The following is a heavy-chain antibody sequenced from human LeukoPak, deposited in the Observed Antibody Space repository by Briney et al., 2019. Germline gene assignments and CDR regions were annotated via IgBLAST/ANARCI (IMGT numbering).Heavy chain of an antibody. Sequence: PSETLSLTCTVSGGSVSSDSYFWTRIRQPPGKGLEWIGYICYSGSTNYNPSLKSRVTISLDTSKSQISLKLSSVTAADTAVYYCARGQRRLQDYWGQGTLVTVSS. CDR1: GGSVSSDSYF. CDR2: ICYSGST. V-gene: IGHV4-61*01. J-gene: IGHJ4*02. CDR3: ARGQRRLQDY.